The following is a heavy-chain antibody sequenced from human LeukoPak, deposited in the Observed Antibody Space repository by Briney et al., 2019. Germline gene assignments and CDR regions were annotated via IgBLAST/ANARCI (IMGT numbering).Heavy chain of an antibody. CDR1: GGSINAYY. Sequence: SETLSLTCTVSGGSINAYYWTWIRQPPGKGLEWIGSIYYSGSTYYNPSLKSRVTISVDTSKNQFSLKLSSVTAADTAVYYCARQYSGRTPHYYYYMDVWGKGTPVTVSS. V-gene: IGHV4-39*01. CDR3: ARQYSGRTPHYYYYMDV. D-gene: IGHD6-13*01. CDR2: IYYSGST. J-gene: IGHJ6*03.